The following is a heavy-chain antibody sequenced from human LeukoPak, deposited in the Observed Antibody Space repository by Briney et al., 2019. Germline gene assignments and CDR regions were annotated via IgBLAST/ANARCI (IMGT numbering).Heavy chain of an antibody. CDR2: IYTSGST. D-gene: IGHD3-3*01. CDR1: GGSISSYY. Sequence: SETLSLTCTVSGGSISSYYWSWIRQPAGKGLEWIGRIYTSGSTNYNPSLKSRVTMSVDTSKNQFSLKLSSVTAADTAVYYCASVSYDFWSGYYGGWFDPWGQGTLVTVSS. V-gene: IGHV4-4*07. J-gene: IGHJ5*02. CDR3: ASVSYDFWSGYYGGWFDP.